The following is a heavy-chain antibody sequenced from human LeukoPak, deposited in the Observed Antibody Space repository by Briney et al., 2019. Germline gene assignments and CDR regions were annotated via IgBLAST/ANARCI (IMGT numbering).Heavy chain of an antibody. D-gene: IGHD2-2*01. CDR3: AKDPRYCSSTSCYYGGYFDY. V-gene: IGHV3-23*01. J-gene: IGHJ4*02. CDR2: ISGSGGST. CDR1: GFTFSSYA. Sequence: PGGSLRLXCAASGFTFSSYAMSWVRQAPGKGLEWVSAISGSGGSTYYADSVKGRFTISRDNSKNTLYLQMNSLRAEDTAVYYCAKDPRYCSSTSCYYGGYFDYWGQGTLVTVSS.